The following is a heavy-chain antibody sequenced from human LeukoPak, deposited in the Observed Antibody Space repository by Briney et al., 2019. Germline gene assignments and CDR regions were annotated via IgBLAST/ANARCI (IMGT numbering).Heavy chain of an antibody. D-gene: IGHD2/OR15-2a*01. V-gene: IGHV3-21*01. Sequence: PGGSLRLSCAASGFTFSNYNMNWVRQAPGKAMEWVSSITSSGTYIFYADSVKGRFTISRDTSKNTLYLQMNSLRPEDTALYFCAIDADYCFPNWGQGTLVTVSS. CDR2: ITSSGTYI. J-gene: IGHJ4*02. CDR3: AIDADYCFPN. CDR1: GFTFSNYN.